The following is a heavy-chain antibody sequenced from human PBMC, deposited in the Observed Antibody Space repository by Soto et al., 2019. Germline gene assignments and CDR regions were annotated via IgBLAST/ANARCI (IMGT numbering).Heavy chain of an antibody. CDR1: GYTFTSYA. Sequence: ASVKVSCKASGYTFTSYAMHWVRQAPGQRLEWMGWINAGNGNTKYSQKFQGRVTITRDTSASTAYMELSSLRSEDTAVYYCAADYGDYERFDYWGQGTLVTVSS. V-gene: IGHV1-3*01. CDR2: INAGNGNT. J-gene: IGHJ4*02. D-gene: IGHD4-17*01. CDR3: AADYGDYERFDY.